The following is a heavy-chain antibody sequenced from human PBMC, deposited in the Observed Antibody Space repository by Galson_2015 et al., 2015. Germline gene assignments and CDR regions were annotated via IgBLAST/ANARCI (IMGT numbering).Heavy chain of an antibody. CDR1: GYSFTGYY. D-gene: IGHD6-19*01. CDR3: ARDAAVAADY. J-gene: IGHJ4*02. V-gene: IGHV1-2*06. Sequence: SCKASGYSFTGYYIHWVRQAPGPGLEWMGRIDPKSGGTSYAREFQGRVTLTTDTSISTAYMDLSSLKSDDTAVYYCARDAAVAADYWGQGTLVTVSS. CDR2: IDPKSGGT.